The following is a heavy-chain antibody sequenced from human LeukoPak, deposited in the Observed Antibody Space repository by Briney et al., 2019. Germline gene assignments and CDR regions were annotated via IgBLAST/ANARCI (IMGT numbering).Heavy chain of an antibody. D-gene: IGHD3-10*01. V-gene: IGHV4-34*01. CDR2: INHSGST. Sequence: KASETLSLTCAVYGGSFSGYYWSWIRQPPGKGLEWIGEINHSGSTNNNPSLKSRVTISVDTSKNQFSLKLTSVTAADTAVYYCARQMVRGPPHKYWRFDLWGRGALVTVSS. CDR1: GGSFSGYY. J-gene: IGHJ2*01. CDR3: ARQMVRGPPHKYWRFDL.